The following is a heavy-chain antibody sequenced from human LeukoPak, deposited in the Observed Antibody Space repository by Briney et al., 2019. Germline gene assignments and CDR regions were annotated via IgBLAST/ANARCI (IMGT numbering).Heavy chain of an antibody. V-gene: IGHV4-59*08. Sequence: SETLSLTCAAYGGTFSGYYWSWIRQPPGKGLEWIGYIYYSGSTNYNPSLKSRVTISVDTSKNQFSLKLSSVTAADTAVYYCARSVYYDSSGYYWPWGQGTLVTVSS. CDR2: IYYSGST. J-gene: IGHJ5*02. CDR1: GGTFSGYY. CDR3: ARSVYYDSSGYYWP. D-gene: IGHD3-22*01.